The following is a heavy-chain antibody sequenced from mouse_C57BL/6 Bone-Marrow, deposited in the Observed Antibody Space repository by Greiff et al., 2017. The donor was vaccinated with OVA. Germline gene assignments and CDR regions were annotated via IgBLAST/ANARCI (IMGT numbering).Heavy chain of an antibody. J-gene: IGHJ2*01. CDR1: GYTFTNYW. CDR2: FYPGSGSI. D-gene: IGHD1-1*01. CDR3: ARHEDNYGRKYYFDY. Sequence: VQLQQSGAELVRPGTSVKMSCKASGYTFTNYWIGWVKQRSGQGLEWIGWFYPGSGSIKYNEKFKDKATLTADKSSSTVYMELSRLTSEDSAVYFCARHEDNYGRKYYFDYWGQGTTLTVSS. V-gene: IGHV1-62-2*01.